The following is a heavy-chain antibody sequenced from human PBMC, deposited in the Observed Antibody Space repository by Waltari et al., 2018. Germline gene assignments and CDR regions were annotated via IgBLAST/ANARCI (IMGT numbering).Heavy chain of an antibody. D-gene: IGHD3-3*01. Sequence: MQLVESGGXFVKPGGSLXLSCAAXGFTXSHAWMXWXRQVPGKGVEWVGLSGSSEDGTTEDYXAPVKGRFTISRXDSXDTLXXEXNSLMSEXXXVYYXAAERGWGVVXVGWLDPXGQGTRVTVXS. V-gene: IGHV3-15*04. CDR2: SGSSEDGTTE. CDR1: GFTXSHAW. CDR3: AAERGWGVVXVGWLDP. J-gene: IGHJ5*02.